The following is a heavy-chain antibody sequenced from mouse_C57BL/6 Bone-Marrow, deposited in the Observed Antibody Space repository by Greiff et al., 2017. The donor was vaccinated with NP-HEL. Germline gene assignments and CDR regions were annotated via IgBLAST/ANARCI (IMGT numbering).Heavy chain of an antibody. D-gene: IGHD5-5*01. V-gene: IGHV1-19*01. CDR1: GYTFTDYY. CDR2: INPYNGGT. J-gene: IGHJ1*03. Sequence: VQLQQSGPVLVKPGASVKMSCKASGYTFTDYYMNWVKQSHGKSLEWIGVINPYNGGTSYNQKFKGKATLTVDKSSSTAYMELNSLTSEDSAVYYCARPTYYWYFDVWGTGTTVTVSS. CDR3: ARPTYYWYFDV.